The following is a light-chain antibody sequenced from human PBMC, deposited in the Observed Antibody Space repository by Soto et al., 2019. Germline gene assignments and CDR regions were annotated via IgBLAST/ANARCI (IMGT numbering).Light chain of an antibody. CDR3: QQYNNWPPFT. Sequence: EIVMTQSPATLSVSPGERATLSCRASQSVSSNLAWYQQKPGQAPRLLIYGASTRATGIPARFSGSGSGTEFTPTISGLQSEDCAVYYCQQYNNWPPFTFGPGTKVDIK. CDR1: QSVSSN. V-gene: IGKV3-15*01. J-gene: IGKJ3*01. CDR2: GAS.